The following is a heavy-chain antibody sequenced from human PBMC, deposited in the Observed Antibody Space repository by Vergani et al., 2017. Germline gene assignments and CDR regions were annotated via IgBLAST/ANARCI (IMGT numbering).Heavy chain of an antibody. CDR2: ISSSSSYI. Sequence: VQLVESGGGVVQPGRSLRLSCAASGFTFSSYSMNWVRQAPGKGLEWVSSISSSSSYIYYADSVKGRFTISRDNAKNSLYLQMNSLRAEDTAVYYCARDPIAVAAPGNAFDIWGQGTMVTVSS. D-gene: IGHD6-19*01. CDR3: ARDPIAVAAPGNAFDI. J-gene: IGHJ3*02. V-gene: IGHV3-21*01. CDR1: GFTFSSYS.